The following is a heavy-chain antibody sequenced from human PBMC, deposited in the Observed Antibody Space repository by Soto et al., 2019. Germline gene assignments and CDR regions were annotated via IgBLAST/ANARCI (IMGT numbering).Heavy chain of an antibody. Sequence: SETLSLTCTVSGGSISSGGYYWSWIRQHPGKGLEWIGEINHSGSTNYNPSLKSRVTISVDTSKNQFSLKLSSVTAADTAVYYCARHSPTRVRWWGASGMDVWGQGTTVTVSS. J-gene: IGHJ6*02. CDR2: INHSGST. V-gene: IGHV4-39*01. CDR3: ARHSPTRVRWWGASGMDV. D-gene: IGHD2-15*01. CDR1: GGSISSGGYY.